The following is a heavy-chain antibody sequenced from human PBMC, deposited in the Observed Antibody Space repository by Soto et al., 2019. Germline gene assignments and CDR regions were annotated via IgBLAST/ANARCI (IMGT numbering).Heavy chain of an antibody. D-gene: IGHD2-2*01. CDR2: ISGGGDRT. Sequence: EVQLLESGGGLVQPGGSLRLSCVGSGFTFINYDMNWVRQTPGKGLEWVSGISGGGDRTFDADSVKGRFTISRDNSKNTVNLQMNSLRADDTAVYYCARKVLGSTSRPDWWYFDLWVRGTLVTVSS. CDR1: GFTFINYD. V-gene: IGHV3-23*01. CDR3: ARKVLGSTSRPDWWYFDL. J-gene: IGHJ2*01.